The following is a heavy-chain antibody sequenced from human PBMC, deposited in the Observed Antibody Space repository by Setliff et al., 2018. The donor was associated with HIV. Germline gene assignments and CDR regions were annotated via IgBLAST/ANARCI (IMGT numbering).Heavy chain of an antibody. V-gene: IGHV4-4*02. CDR2: IYHSGST. J-gene: IGHJ4*02. D-gene: IGHD3-22*01. Sequence: PSETLSLTCAVSGGPISSNWWSWVRQSPGKGLEWIGEIYHSGSTHYSPSLQSRVTISVDKSKSLFSLKLNSATAADTAVYYCGGNGYYSIDYWGQGTLVTVSS. CDR3: GGNGYYSIDY. CDR1: GGPISSNW.